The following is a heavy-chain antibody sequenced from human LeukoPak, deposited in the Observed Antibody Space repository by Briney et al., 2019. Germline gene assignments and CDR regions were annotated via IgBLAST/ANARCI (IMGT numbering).Heavy chain of an antibody. CDR3: ARQRGVWFGSSWYPYYFDY. D-gene: IGHD6-13*01. V-gene: IGHV4-39*01. Sequence: PSETLSLTCTVSGGSISSSSYYLGWIRQPPGKGLEWIGSIYYSGSTYYNPSLKSRVTISVDKSKNQFSLKLSSVTAADTAVYYCARQRGVWFGSSWYPYYFDYWGQGTLVTVSS. J-gene: IGHJ4*02. CDR1: GGSISSSSYY. CDR2: IYYSGST.